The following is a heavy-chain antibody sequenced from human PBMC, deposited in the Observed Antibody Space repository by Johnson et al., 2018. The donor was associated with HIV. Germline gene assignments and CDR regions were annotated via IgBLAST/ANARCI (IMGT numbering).Heavy chain of an antibody. CDR1: GFTFSSYG. D-gene: IGHD6-19*01. J-gene: IGHJ3*02. CDR2: IRYDGSNK. CDR3: AKARSSGQGAFDI. Sequence: QVQLVESGGGLVQSGGSLRLSCAASGFTFSSYGMHWVRQAPGKGLEWVAFIRYDGSNKYYADSVKGRFTISRDNSENTLYLQMNSLRAEDTAVYYCAKARSSGQGAFDIWGQGTMVTVSS. V-gene: IGHV3-30*02.